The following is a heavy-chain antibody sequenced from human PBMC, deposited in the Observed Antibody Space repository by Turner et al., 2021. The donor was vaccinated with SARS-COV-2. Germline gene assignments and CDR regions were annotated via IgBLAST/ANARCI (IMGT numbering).Heavy chain of an antibody. CDR3: AGEEVVFRASHTLYYYGMDV. J-gene: IGHJ6*02. CDR2: IYYSGST. V-gene: IGHV4-39*01. CDR1: GGSIRGSRYY. Sequence: QLQRQESCPGLVKPTETLSLSCPVPGGSIRGSRYYWGWIRQPPGKGLEWIGSIYYSGSTYYNPSLKSRVTISVDTSKNQFSLKLSSVTAAETAVYYCAGEEVVFRASHTLYYYGMDVWGQGTTVTVSS. D-gene: IGHD3-22*01.